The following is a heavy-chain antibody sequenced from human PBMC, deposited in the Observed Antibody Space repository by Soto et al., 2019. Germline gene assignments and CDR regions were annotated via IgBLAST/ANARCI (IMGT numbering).Heavy chain of an antibody. CDR3: ASSGYRHPFGY. CDR1: GFTFSSYA. D-gene: IGHD3-22*01. Sequence: GASLSSSFAACGFTFSSYAMSWVLQAPGKGREWVAAISGRGGSTYHAHSVKGRFAISRDNSKNALDLQMNSLRAEDTAVYYCASSGYRHPFGYGGQGTLVTGSS. V-gene: IGHV3-23*01. CDR2: ISGRGGST. J-gene: IGHJ4*02.